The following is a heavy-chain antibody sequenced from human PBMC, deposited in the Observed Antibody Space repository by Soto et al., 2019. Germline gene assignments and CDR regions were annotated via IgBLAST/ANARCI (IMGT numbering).Heavy chain of an antibody. D-gene: IGHD3-22*01. J-gene: IGHJ6*02. Sequence: SGPTLVNPTQTLTLTCTFSGFSLSTSGVGVGWIRQPPGKALEWLALIYWNDDKRYSPSLKSRLTITKDTSKNQVVLTMTNMDPVDTATYYCAHSQSPEPYYYDSSGYYYYYGMDVWGQGTTVTVSS. V-gene: IGHV2-5*01. CDR1: GFSLSTSGVG. CDR3: AHSQSPEPYYYDSSGYYYYYGMDV. CDR2: IYWNDDK.